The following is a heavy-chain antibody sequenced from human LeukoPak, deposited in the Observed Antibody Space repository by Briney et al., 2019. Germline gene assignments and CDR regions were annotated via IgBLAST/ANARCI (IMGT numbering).Heavy chain of an antibody. CDR3: AKEIYAYGSRGFDY. Sequence: PGGSLRLSCAASGFTFSSYAMSWVRQAPGKGLEWVSVISGSGGSTYYADSMKGRFTISRDNSKNTLYLQLNSLRVEDTAVYYCAKEIYAYGSRGFDYWGQGTLVTVSS. CDR2: ISGSGGST. CDR1: GFTFSSYA. D-gene: IGHD3-10*01. J-gene: IGHJ4*02. V-gene: IGHV3-23*01.